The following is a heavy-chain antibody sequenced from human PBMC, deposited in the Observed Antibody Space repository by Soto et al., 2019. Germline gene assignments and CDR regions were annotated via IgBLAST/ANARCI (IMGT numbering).Heavy chain of an antibody. J-gene: IGHJ4*02. V-gene: IGHV4-39*01. CDR2: IYYSGST. CDR1: GGSISSSSYY. Sequence: SETLSLTCTVSGGSISSSSYYWGWIRQPPGKGLEWIGSIYYSGSTYYNPSLKSRVTISVDTSKNQFSLKLSSVTAADTAVYYCARLVYSIAVADSWGQGTLVTVSS. D-gene: IGHD6-19*01. CDR3: ARLVYSIAVADS.